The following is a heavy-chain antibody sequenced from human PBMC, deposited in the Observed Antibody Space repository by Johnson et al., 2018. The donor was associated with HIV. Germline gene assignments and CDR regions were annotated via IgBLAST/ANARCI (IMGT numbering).Heavy chain of an antibody. CDR1: GFTFSSYA. CDR3: ARLDEIAAAGTGDAFDI. CDR2: IYYDGTNK. V-gene: IGHV3-33*01. D-gene: IGHD6-13*01. Sequence: QVQLVESGGGVVQPGRSLRLSCAASGFTFSSYAMHWVRQAPGKGLEWVAIIYYDGTNKYYADSVKGRFTISRDNSKNPLSLQMNSLRAEETALYYWARLDEIAAAGTGDAFDIWGQGTMVTVSS. J-gene: IGHJ3*02.